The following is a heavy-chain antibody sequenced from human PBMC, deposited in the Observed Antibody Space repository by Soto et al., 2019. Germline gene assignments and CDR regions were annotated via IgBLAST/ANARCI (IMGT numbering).Heavy chain of an antibody. J-gene: IGHJ4*02. D-gene: IGHD3-3*01. CDR2: ISYDGSNK. V-gene: IGHV3-30*18. Sequence: QVQLVESGGGVVQPGRSLRLSCAASGFTFSSYGMHWVRQAPGKGLEWVAVISYDGSNKYYADSVKGRFTISRDNSKNTLYLQMNSLRAEDTAVNYCAKDLGWYYDFWCGSYTTDYWGQGTLVTVSS. CDR1: GFTFSSYG. CDR3: AKDLGWYYDFWCGSYTTDY.